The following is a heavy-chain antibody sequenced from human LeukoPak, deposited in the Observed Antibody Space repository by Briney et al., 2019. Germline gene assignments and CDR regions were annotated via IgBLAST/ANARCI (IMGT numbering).Heavy chain of an antibody. J-gene: IGHJ4*02. V-gene: IGHV3-30-3*01. D-gene: IGHD3-22*01. CDR1: GFTFSSYA. CDR2: ISYDGSNK. CDR3: ARSHDSSGYYLAVYFDY. Sequence: GGSLRLSCAASGFTFSSYAMHWVRQAPGKGLEWVAVISYDGSNKYYADSVKGRFTISRDNSKNTLYLQMNSLRAEDTAVYYCARSHDSSGYYLAVYFDYWGQGALVTVSS.